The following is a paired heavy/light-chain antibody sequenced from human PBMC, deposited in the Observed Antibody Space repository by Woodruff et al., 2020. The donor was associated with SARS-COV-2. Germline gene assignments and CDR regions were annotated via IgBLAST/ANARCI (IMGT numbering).Heavy chain of an antibody. D-gene: IGHD6-19*01. V-gene: IGHV3-11*01. Sequence: QLVESGGTLVKPGGSLRLSCATSGFAFSEYYMSWVRQAPGKGLEWVSYIGGSGSPIYYADSVKGRFTISRDNAKRSLYLQMNSLRADDTAVYYCTTGGGSGWTQEDYWGQGTLVTVSS. CDR1: GFAFSEYY. J-gene: IGHJ4*02. CDR2: IGGSGSPI. CDR3: TTGGGSGWTQEDY.
Light chain of an antibody. CDR3: QQSYSNEWT. J-gene: IGKJ1*01. Sequence: DIQMTQSPSSLSASVGDRVTISCRASQTISNSLNWYQQKPGKAPKLLIYAASTLRRAVPSRFSGSGSGTDFTLTISSLQTEDFATYFCQQSYSNEWTFGQGTKVNIK. V-gene: IGKV1-39*01. CDR2: AAS. CDR1: QTISNS.